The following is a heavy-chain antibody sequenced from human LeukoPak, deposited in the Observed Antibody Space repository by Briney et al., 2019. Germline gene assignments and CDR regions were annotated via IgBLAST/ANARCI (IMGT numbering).Heavy chain of an antibody. CDR1: GGSISSGGYY. D-gene: IGHD6-13*01. CDR3: ARHEVSSWYFYGMDV. V-gene: IGHV4-61*08. Sequence: PSETLFLTCTVSGGSISSGGYYWSWIRQPPGKGLEWIGYIYYSGSTNYNPSLKSRVTISVDTSKNQFSLKLSSVTAADTAVYYCARHEVSSWYFYGMDVWGQGTTVTVSS. CDR2: IYYSGST. J-gene: IGHJ6*02.